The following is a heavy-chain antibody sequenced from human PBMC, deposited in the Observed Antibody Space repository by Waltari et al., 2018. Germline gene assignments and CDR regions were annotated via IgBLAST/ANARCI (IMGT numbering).Heavy chain of an antibody. V-gene: IGHV1-69*01. D-gene: IGHD3-22*01. CDR1: GGTFSSYA. CDR3: AREGNYYDSSSPPLDY. J-gene: IGHJ4*02. Sequence: QVQLVQSGAEVKKPGSSVKVSCKASGGTFSSYAISWVRQAPGQGLEWMGGIIPSFGKESNEKKFQGRVTITADESTSTAYMELSSLRSEDTAVYYCAREGNYYDSSSPPLDYWGQGTLVTVSS. CDR2: IIPSFGKE.